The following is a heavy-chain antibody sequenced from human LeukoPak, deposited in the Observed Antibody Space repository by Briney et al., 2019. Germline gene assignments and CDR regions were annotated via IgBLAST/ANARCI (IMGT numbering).Heavy chain of an antibody. J-gene: IGHJ4*02. V-gene: IGHV3-48*01. Sequence: GGSLRLSCAASGFTFSAYSLRWVHQAPGKGLEWLSYISSTGSTIYYAGSVKGRFTISRDNAKNSLYLQMNSLRAEDTAVYYCVGSKAPFFYFDYWGQGILVTVSS. D-gene: IGHD2/OR15-2a*01. CDR1: GFTFSAYS. CDR2: ISSTGSTI. CDR3: VGSKAPFFYFDY.